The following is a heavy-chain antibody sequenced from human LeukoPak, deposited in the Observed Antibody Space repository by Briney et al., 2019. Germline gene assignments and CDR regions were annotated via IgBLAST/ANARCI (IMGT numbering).Heavy chain of an antibody. D-gene: IGHD3-22*01. J-gene: IGHJ4*02. V-gene: IGHV4-30-4*08. CDR1: GGSISSGDYY. CDR2: IYYSGST. CDR3: ARVYDSSGYYYNYYFDY. Sequence: PSQTLSLTCTVSGGSISSGDYYWSWIRQPPGKGLEWIGYIYYSGSTYYNPSLKSRVTISVDTSKNQFSLKPSSVTAADTAVYYCARVYDSSGYYYNYYFDYWGQGTLVTVSS.